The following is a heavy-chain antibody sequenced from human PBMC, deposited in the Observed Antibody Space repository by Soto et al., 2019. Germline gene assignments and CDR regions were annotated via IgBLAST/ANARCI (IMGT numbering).Heavy chain of an antibody. V-gene: IGHV1-3*01. Sequence: QVQLVQSGAEVKKPGASVKVSCKASGYTFTSYAMHRVRQAPGQRLEWMGWINAGNGNTKYSQKFQGRVTITRDTSASTAYMELSSLRSEDTAVYYCARGNHAVVYYYYGMDVWGQGTTVTVSS. CDR2: INAGNGNT. D-gene: IGHD2-15*01. J-gene: IGHJ6*02. CDR3: ARGNHAVVYYYYGMDV. CDR1: GYTFTSYA.